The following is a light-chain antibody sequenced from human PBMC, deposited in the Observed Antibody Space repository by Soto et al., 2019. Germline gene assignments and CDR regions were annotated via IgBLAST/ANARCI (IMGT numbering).Light chain of an antibody. CDR3: QQRSNWPPLT. V-gene: IGKV3-11*01. CDR1: QSVGSY. Sequence: EIVLTQSPATLSLSPGESASLSCRASQSVGSYLAWYQHKPGQAPRLIIYDASKRATDIPARFSGSGSGTDFTLTISSLKPEDFAVYYCQQRSNWPPLTFGGGTKVEIK. J-gene: IGKJ4*01. CDR2: DAS.